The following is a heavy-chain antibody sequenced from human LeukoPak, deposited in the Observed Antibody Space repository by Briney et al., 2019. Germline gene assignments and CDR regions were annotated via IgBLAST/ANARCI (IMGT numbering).Heavy chain of an antibody. J-gene: IGHJ4*02. Sequence: PGGSLRLSCAASGFTVSSNYVSWVRQAPGKGLEWVSVIYSGGSTYYADSVKGRFTISRDNSKNTLYLQMNSLRAEDTAVYYCARDLDCISTSCYTYWGQGTLVTVSS. CDR1: GFTVSSNY. CDR2: IYSGGST. V-gene: IGHV3-66*01. D-gene: IGHD2-2*02. CDR3: ARDLDCISTSCYTY.